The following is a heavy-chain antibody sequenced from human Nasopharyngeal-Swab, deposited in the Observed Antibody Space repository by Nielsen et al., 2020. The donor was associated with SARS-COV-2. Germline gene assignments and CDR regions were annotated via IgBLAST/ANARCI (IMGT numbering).Heavy chain of an antibody. J-gene: IGHJ4*02. V-gene: IGHV4-4*02. D-gene: IGHD1-14*01. CDR2: IYHSGST. Sequence: WIRQPPGKGLEWIGEIYHSGSTNYNPSLKSRVTISVDKSKNQFSLKLSSVTAADTAVYYCARGSSDHVPYFDYWGQGTLVTVSS. CDR3: ARGSSDHVPYFDY.